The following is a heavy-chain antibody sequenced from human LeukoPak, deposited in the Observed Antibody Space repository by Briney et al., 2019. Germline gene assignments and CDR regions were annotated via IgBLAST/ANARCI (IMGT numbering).Heavy chain of an antibody. CDR3: ARTFYDSSGYDFDY. J-gene: IGHJ4*02. Sequence: GESLRLSCAASGFTFSSYAMHWVRQAPGKGLEWVAVISYDGSNKYYADSVKGRFTISRGNSKNTLYLQMNSLRAEDTAVYYCARTFYDSSGYDFDYWGQGTLVTVSS. D-gene: IGHD3-22*01. CDR2: ISYDGSNK. CDR1: GFTFSSYA. V-gene: IGHV3-30*04.